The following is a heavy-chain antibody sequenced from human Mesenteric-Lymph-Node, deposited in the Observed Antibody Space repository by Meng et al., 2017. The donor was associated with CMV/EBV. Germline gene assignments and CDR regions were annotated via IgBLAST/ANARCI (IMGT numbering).Heavy chain of an antibody. CDR2: ISYDESNQ. Sequence: GSLRLSCTASGFTFSNYAMHWVRQAPGKGLEWVAIISYDESNQYYTDSVKGRFTISRDNSKNTLYLQMNSLRSEDTAVYYCARDLDAAMVTGSDAFDIWGQGTVVTVSS. J-gene: IGHJ3*02. CDR3: ARDLDAAMVTGSDAFDI. CDR1: GFTFSNYA. D-gene: IGHD5-18*01. V-gene: IGHV3-30-3*01.